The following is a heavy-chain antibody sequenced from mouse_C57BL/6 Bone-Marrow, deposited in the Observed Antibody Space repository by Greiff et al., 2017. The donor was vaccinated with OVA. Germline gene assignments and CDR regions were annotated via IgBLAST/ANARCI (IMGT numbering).Heavy chain of an antibody. CDR1: GFTFSSSA. D-gene: IGHD2-3*01. Sequence: EVKLVESGGGLVKPGGSLKLSCAASGFTFSSSAMSWVRQTPEKRLEWVATISDGGSYTYYPANVKGRFTISRDTAKNNLYLQMSHLKSEDTAMYYGAGGYHLYDGYYGFDYWGQGTTLTVSS. CDR2: ISDGGSYT. CDR3: AGGYHLYDGYYGFDY. J-gene: IGHJ2*01. V-gene: IGHV5-4*03.